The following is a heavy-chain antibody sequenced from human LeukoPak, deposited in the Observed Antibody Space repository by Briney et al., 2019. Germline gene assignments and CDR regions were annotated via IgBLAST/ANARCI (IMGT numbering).Heavy chain of an antibody. J-gene: IGHJ4*02. CDR2: IYSSGST. CDR1: GGSISSYY. V-gene: IGHV4-4*07. Sequence: SETLSLTCTVSGGSISSYYWSWIRQPAGKGLEWTGRIYSSGSTNYNPSLKSRVTVSVDTSKNQFSLKLSSVTAADTAVYYCARVTSGWLFDIWGQGTLVTVSS. D-gene: IGHD6-19*01. CDR3: ARVTSGWLFDI.